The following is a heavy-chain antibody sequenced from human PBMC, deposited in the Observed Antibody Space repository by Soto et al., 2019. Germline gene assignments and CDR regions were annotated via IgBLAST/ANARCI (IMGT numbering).Heavy chain of an antibody. D-gene: IGHD3-9*01. Sequence: GGSLRLSCVASGFTFSTYWMSWVRQAPGKGLEWVANIKQDGSEKYYVDSVKGRFTISRDNAKNSLYLQMNSLRAEDTAVYYCARGARGDILTGYYNNYWGQGTLVTVSS. CDR3: ARGARGDILTGYYNNY. J-gene: IGHJ4*02. V-gene: IGHV3-7*03. CDR2: IKQDGSEK. CDR1: GFTFSTYW.